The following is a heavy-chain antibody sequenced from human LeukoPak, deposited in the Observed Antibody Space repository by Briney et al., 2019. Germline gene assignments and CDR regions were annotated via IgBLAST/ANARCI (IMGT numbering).Heavy chain of an antibody. Sequence: ASVKVPCKASGYTFTSYGISWVRQAPGQRLEWMGWISAYNGNTNYAQKLQGRVTMTTDTSTSTAYMELRSLRSDDTAVYYCARGSSGWYGSDFDLWGRGTLVTVSS. CDR2: ISAYNGNT. J-gene: IGHJ2*01. CDR1: GYTFTSYG. CDR3: ARGSSGWYGSDFDL. V-gene: IGHV1-18*04. D-gene: IGHD6-19*01.